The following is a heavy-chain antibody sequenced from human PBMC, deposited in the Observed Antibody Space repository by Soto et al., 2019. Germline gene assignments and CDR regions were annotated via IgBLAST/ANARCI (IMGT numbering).Heavy chain of an antibody. CDR1: GFSFSNYA. D-gene: IGHD1-26*01. CDR2: ISGGGGGT. CDR3: ARAGLNSGSYSHFDY. J-gene: IGHJ4*02. Sequence: GGSLRLSCAASGFSFSNYAMNWVRLAPGKGLEWVSGISGGGGGTYYPGSVKGRFTISRENAKNSLYLQMNNLRAGDTAVYYCARAGLNSGSYSHFDYWGQGTLVTVSS. V-gene: IGHV3-23*01.